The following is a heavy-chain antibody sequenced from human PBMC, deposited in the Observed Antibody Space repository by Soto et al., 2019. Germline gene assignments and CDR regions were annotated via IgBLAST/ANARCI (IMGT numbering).Heavy chain of an antibody. V-gene: IGHV1-3*01. CDR1: GYTFTSYA. D-gene: IGHD6-19*01. Sequence: QVXLVQSGAEVKXPGXSVKVSCKASGYTFTSYAMHWVRQAPGQRLEWMGWINAGNGNTKYSQKFQGXVXXXXXTXXXXXXXXXXXXXXKDTAVYXXARVGGWVXDYWGQGTLVTVSS. J-gene: IGHJ4*02. CDR2: INAGNGNT. CDR3: ARVGGWVXDY.